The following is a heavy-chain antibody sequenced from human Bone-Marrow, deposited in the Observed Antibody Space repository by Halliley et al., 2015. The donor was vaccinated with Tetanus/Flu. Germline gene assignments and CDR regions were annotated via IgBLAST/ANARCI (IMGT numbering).Heavy chain of an antibody. CDR2: INRDGNAP. J-gene: IGHJ4*02. Sequence: LGGVSRINRDGNAPSYADSVKGRFTISRDNAKNTLYLQMNSLRAEDTAVYYCTKRIVGTSSFDYWGQGTLVTVSS. V-gene: IGHV3-74*01. CDR3: TKRIVGTSSFDY. D-gene: IGHD1-7*01.